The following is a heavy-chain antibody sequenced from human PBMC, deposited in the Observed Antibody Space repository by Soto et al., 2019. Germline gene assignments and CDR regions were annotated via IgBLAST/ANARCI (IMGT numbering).Heavy chain of an antibody. CDR2: ISYGGTNK. CDR3: AKGEGGYSDYAVGYHFDY. J-gene: IGHJ4*02. V-gene: IGHV3-30*18. Sequence: QVQLEESGGGVVQPGRSLRLSCAASGFTFSSSGMHWVRQAPGKGLEWVAVISYGGTNKYYADSVKGRFTISRDNSKYTLYLQMSSLRVEDTAVYYCAKGEGGYSDYAVGYHFDYWGQGTLVTVSS. CDR1: GFTFSSSG. D-gene: IGHD5-12*01.